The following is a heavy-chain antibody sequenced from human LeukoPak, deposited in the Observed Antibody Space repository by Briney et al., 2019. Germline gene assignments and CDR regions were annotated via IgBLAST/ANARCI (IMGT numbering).Heavy chain of an antibody. CDR1: GGSFSGYY. Sequence: PSETLSFTCAVYGGSFSGYYWGWIRQPPGKGLEWIGEINHSGSTNYNPSLKSRVTISVDTSKNQFSLKLSSVTAADTDVYYCARHTPHYDFWSGYYSGYFDSWGQGTLVTVSS. CDR3: ARHTPHYDFWSGYYSGYFDS. J-gene: IGHJ4*02. V-gene: IGHV4-34*01. CDR2: INHSGST. D-gene: IGHD3-3*01.